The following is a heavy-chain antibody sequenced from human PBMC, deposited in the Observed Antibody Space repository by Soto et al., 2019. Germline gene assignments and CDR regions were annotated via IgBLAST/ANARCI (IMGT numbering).Heavy chain of an antibody. CDR1: GFTFDDYA. V-gene: IGHV3-48*02. D-gene: IGHD6-19*01. CDR2: ISWNTKTI. J-gene: IGHJ4*02. Sequence: GGSLRLSCAASGFTFDDYAMHWVRQAPGKGLEWAADISWNTKTIGYADSVKGRFTISRDNGKNSVYLHMNSLRDEDTAVYYCARSVEGHFDYWGQGTVVTVSS. CDR3: ARSVEGHFDY.